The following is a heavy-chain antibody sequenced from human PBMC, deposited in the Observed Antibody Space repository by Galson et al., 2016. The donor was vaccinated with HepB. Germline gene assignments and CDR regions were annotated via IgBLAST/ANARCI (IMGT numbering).Heavy chain of an antibody. Sequence: SLRLSCAASGFTFSSYAMSWVRQAPGKGLEWVSGISGSGGRTYYGDSVKGRFTFSRDNSKNTLFLQMNSLRAEDTAIYYCAKAKAVPGLYSFDYWGQGTLVTVSS. V-gene: IGHV3-23*01. CDR1: GFTFSSYA. J-gene: IGHJ4*02. D-gene: IGHD6-19*01. CDR2: ISGSGGRT. CDR3: AKAKAVPGLYSFDY.